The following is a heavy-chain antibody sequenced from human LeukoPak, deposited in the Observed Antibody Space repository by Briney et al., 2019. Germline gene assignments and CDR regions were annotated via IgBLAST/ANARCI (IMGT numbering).Heavy chain of an antibody. V-gene: IGHV1-46*01. CDR3: ARKRGVGVDTNAFDI. J-gene: IGHJ3*02. Sequence: ASVRVSCKASGYTFTNYYLHWVRQAPGHGLEWMAIINPSDGGTYYEQKLQGRVTVTRDTSTSTVYMELSSLRSEDTAVYYCARKRGVGVDTNAFDIWGQGTMVTVSS. D-gene: IGHD3-3*01. CDR2: INPSDGGT. CDR1: GYTFTNYY.